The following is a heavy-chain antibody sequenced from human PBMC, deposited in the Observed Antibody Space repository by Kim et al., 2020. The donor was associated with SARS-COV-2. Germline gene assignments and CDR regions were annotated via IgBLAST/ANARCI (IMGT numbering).Heavy chain of an antibody. CDR2: INTNTGNP. J-gene: IGHJ4*02. Sequence: ASVKVSCRTSGYTFTTYAIHWVRQAPGQGLESMGWINTNTGNPTYAQGFTGRFVFSLDTSVSTTYLQINSLKAEDTAVYYCAKTRWDCRGPTCYSSFDYWGQGTLVTVSS. V-gene: IGHV7-4-1*02. CDR1: GYTFTTYA. D-gene: IGHD2-15*01. CDR3: AKTRWDCRGPTCYSSFDY.